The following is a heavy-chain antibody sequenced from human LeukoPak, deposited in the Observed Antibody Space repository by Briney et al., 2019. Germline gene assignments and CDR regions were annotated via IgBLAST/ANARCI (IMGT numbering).Heavy chain of an antibody. D-gene: IGHD1-7*01. CDR1: GFTFRSYW. CDR2: INADGSET. J-gene: IGHJ4*02. CDR3: ARDPDPGTADY. V-gene: IGHV3-7*01. Sequence: GGSLRLSCAASGFTFRSYWMSWVRQAPGKGLEWAANINADGSETYYVDSVKGRFAISRDNARNSLYLHMNSLRAEDTALYYCARDPDPGTADYWGQGTLVTVSP.